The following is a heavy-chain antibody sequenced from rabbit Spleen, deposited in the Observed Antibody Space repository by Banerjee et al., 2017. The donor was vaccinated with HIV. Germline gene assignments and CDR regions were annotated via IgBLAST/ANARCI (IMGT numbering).Heavy chain of an antibody. CDR3: VRDQAGDADYGPYYLNL. Sequence: QEQLEESGGGLVKPKGSLTLTCKASGFSFSSSYWPCWVRQAPGKGLKWIACINTWSNRPVYASWAKGRFTMSKTSSTTVTLQLSSLTAADTATYFCVRDQAGDADYGPYYLNLWGPGTLVTVS. D-gene: IGHD2-1*01. CDR2: INTWSNRP. V-gene: IGHV1S45*01. CDR1: GFSFSSSYW. J-gene: IGHJ4*01.